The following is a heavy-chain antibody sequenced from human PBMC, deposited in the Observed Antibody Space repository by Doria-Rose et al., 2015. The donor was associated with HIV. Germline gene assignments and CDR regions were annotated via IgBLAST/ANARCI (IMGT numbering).Heavy chain of an antibody. CDR2: ISWDGGAI. V-gene: IGHV3-9*01. CDR1: GFSFESYA. D-gene: IGHD3-3*01. Sequence: VQLQESGGGLVQPGRSLRLSCVGSGFSFESYAMHWVRLATGKGLERVAGISWDGGAIGNADSVEGRFTISRDNAKKSVYLEMRSLRPEDTAFYYCAKAPIIGPKYYFYMDVWGKGTSVTVSS. CDR3: AKAPIIGPKYYFYMDV. J-gene: IGHJ6*03.